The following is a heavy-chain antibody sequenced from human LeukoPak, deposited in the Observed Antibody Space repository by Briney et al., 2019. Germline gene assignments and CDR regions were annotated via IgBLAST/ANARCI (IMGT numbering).Heavy chain of an antibody. CDR3: ARDRVTKQAPPGY. J-gene: IGHJ4*02. CDR2: ITYDGSNK. D-gene: IGHD2-8*01. V-gene: IGHV3-30-3*01. CDR1: GFTFSSNA. Sequence: SGRSLRLSFAASGFTFSSNAMHWVRQAPGKGLEWVAVITYDGSNKYYADSVKGRFTISRDNSKNTVYLQMNSLRADDTAVYYCARDRVTKQAPPGYWGQGTLVTVSS.